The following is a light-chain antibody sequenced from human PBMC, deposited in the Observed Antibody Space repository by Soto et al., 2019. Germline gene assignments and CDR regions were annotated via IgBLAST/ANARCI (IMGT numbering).Light chain of an antibody. CDR3: QQYDSYSPLT. J-gene: IGKJ1*01. CDR2: DAS. Sequence: DIQMTQSPSTLSASVVDRVIITCRASQSISSWLAWYQQKPGKAPKLLIYDASSLESGVPSRFSGSGSGTEFTLTISSLQPDDFATYYCQQYDSYSPLTFGQGTKVDIK. CDR1: QSISSW. V-gene: IGKV1-5*01.